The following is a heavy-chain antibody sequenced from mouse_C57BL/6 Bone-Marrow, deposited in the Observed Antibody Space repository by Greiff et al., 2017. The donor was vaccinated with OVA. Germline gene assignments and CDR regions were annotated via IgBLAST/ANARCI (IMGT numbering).Heavy chain of an antibody. CDR3: ARFEGYTPGYFDV. CDR1: GYAFSSYW. D-gene: IGHD3-1*01. J-gene: IGHJ1*03. CDR2: IYPGDGDT. Sequence: QVQLKQSGAELVKPGASVKISCKASGYAFSSYWMNWVKQRPGKGLEWIGQIYPGDGDTNYNGKFKGKATLTADKSSSTAYMQLSSLTSEDSAVYFCARFEGYTPGYFDVWGTGTTVTVSS. V-gene: IGHV1-80*01.